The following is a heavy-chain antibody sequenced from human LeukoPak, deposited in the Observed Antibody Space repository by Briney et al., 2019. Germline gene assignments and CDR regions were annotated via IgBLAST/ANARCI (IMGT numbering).Heavy chain of an antibody. Sequence: SETLSLTCTVSGGSISSHYWSWIRQPPGKGLEWIGYIYYSGSTNYNPSLKSRVTISVDTSRNQFSLKLSSVTAADPAVYYCARRTGYLNYYYYYMDVWGNGTTVTVSS. CDR3: ARRTGYLNYYYYYMDV. CDR2: IYYSGST. J-gene: IGHJ6*03. V-gene: IGHV4-59*11. CDR1: GGSISSHY. D-gene: IGHD3/OR15-3a*01.